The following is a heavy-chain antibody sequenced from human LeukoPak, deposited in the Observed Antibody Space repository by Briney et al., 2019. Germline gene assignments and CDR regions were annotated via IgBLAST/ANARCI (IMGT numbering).Heavy chain of an antibody. Sequence: PGGSLRLSCAASGFTFSSYSMNWVRQAPGKGLEWVSSISSSSSYIYYADSVKGRFTISRDNAKNSLYLQMNSLRAEDTAVYYCARAAAGTLSFDYWGPGPLDTVS. V-gene: IGHV3-21*01. CDR1: GFTFSSYS. CDR2: ISSSSSYI. J-gene: IGHJ4*02. D-gene: IGHD6-13*01. CDR3: ARAAAGTLSFDY.